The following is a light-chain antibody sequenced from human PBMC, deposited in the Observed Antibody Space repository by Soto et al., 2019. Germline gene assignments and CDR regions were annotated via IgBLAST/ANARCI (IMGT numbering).Light chain of an antibody. CDR3: QQYYNWPPYT. V-gene: IGKV3-15*01. J-gene: IGKJ2*01. CDR2: SAS. Sequence: EVVMTQSAATLSVSPGDRATLSCRASQSVDTNVVWYQQKPGQPPRLLVHSASIRATGVPARFTGIGSGTDFTLTISGLQSDNFAIYYCQQYYNWPPYTFGQGTRLQIK. CDR1: QSVDTN.